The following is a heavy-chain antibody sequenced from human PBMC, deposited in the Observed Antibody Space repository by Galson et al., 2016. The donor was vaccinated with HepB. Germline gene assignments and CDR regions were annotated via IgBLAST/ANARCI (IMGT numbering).Heavy chain of an antibody. V-gene: IGHV4-59*01. CDR3: ARDRGVVSLDV. Sequence: SETLSLTCTVSGGSISSYYWSWIRQPPGKEMEWVGYISYRDSAAYNPSLRGRVTLSLDMSNNQFSLTLKSVTAADTAVYYCARDRGVVSLDVWGQGMPVTVSS. CDR2: ISYRDSA. J-gene: IGHJ4*02. CDR1: GGSISSYY. D-gene: IGHD3-10*01.